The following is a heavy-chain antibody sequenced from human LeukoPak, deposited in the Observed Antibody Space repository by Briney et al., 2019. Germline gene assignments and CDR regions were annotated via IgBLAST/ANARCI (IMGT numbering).Heavy chain of an antibody. V-gene: IGHV4-39*07. Sequence: SETLSLTCTVSGGSINTGRHYWGWIRQPPGKGLEWIGEINHSGSTNYNPSLKSRVTISVDTSKNQFSLKLSSVTAADTAVYYCARVGPYSSSWYPKVNWFDPWGQGTLVTVSS. D-gene: IGHD6-13*01. J-gene: IGHJ5*02. CDR3: ARVGPYSSSWYPKVNWFDP. CDR2: INHSGST. CDR1: GGSINTGRHY.